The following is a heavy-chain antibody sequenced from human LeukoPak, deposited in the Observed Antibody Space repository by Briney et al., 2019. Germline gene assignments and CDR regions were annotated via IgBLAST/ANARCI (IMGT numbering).Heavy chain of an antibody. CDR3: ARAIRTPSGYVWYFDL. CDR2: TYHSGSS. D-gene: IGHD3-3*01. Sequence: PSQTLSLTCTVSGGSISSGDYYWTWIRQHPGKGLEWIGYTYHSGSSYYNPSLWSRATISVDTSTNQFSLNLNSVTAADTALYFCARAIRTPSGYVWYFDLWGRGTLVTVSS. V-gene: IGHV4-31*03. J-gene: IGHJ2*01. CDR1: GGSISSGDYY.